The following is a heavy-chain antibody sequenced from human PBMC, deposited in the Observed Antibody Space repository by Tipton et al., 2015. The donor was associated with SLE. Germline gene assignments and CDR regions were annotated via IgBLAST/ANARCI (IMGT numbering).Heavy chain of an antibody. V-gene: IGHV3-48*03. CDR3: ARDPKY. CDR1: GFTFSSYD. J-gene: IGHJ4*02. Sequence: SLRLSCAASGFTFSSYDIIWVRQAPGKGLEWVSYISSSDTTIHFADSVKGRFTISRDNVKNSVYLQMNSLRAEDTAVYYCARDPKYWGQGTLVIVSS. CDR2: ISSSDTTI.